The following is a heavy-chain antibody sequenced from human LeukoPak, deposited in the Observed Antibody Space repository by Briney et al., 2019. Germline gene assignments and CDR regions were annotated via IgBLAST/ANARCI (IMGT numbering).Heavy chain of an antibody. CDR3: ARETTYYGDYNLFDY. CDR1: GGSISSGGYY. J-gene: IGHJ4*02. D-gene: IGHD4-17*01. V-gene: IGHV4-30-2*01. CDR2: IYHSGST. Sequence: SETLSLTCTVSGGSISSGGYYWSWIRQPPGKGLEWIGYIYHSGSTYYNPSLKSRVTISVDRSKNQFSLKLSSVTAADTAVYYCARETTYYGDYNLFDYWGQGTLVTVSS.